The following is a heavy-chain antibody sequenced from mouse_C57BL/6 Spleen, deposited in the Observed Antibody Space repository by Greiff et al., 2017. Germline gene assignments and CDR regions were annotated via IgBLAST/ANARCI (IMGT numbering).Heavy chain of an antibody. CDR1: GFSLTSYG. CDR3: ARSSTLDY. J-gene: IGHJ2*01. CDR2: IWSGGNT. V-gene: IGHV2-2*01. D-gene: IGHD1-1*01. Sequence: QVQLMESGPGLVQPSQSLSITCTVSGFSLTSYGVHWVRQSPGKGLEWLGVIWSGGNTDSNAAFISRLSISKDNPKRQVFFKMNSLQTDDTAIYYCARSSTLDYWGQGTTLTVSS.